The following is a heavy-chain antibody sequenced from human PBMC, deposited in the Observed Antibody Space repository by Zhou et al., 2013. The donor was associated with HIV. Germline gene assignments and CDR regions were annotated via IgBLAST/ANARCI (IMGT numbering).Heavy chain of an antibody. CDR3: ARVLLDRDPHNNLRSLFFDY. V-gene: IGHV4-61*02. CDR1: GGSISGNNYY. Sequence: QVQLQESGPGLVKPSQTLSLTCTVSGGSISGNNYYWSWVRQPAGEGLEWIGRISATGSTTYNPSLKNRITISIDTPKNQFSLDLTSVTAADTAVYYCARVLLDRDPHNNLRSLFFDYWGQGILVPVSS. CDR2: ISATGST. J-gene: IGHJ4*02. D-gene: IGHD3-10*01.